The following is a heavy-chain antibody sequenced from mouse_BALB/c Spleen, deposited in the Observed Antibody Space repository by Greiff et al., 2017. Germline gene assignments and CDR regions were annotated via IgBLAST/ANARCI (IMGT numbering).Heavy chain of an antibody. J-gene: IGHJ2*01. V-gene: IGHV5-6*01. CDR2: ISSGGSYT. Sequence: EVQGVESGGDLVKPGGSLKLSCAASGFTFSSYGMSWVRQTPDKRLEWVATISSGGSYTYYPDSVKGRFTISRDNAKNTLYLQMSSLKSEDTAMYYCARGEGLRLGDDYWGQGTTLTVSS. CDR1: GFTFSSYG. CDR3: ARGEGLRLGDDY. D-gene: IGHD2-4*01.